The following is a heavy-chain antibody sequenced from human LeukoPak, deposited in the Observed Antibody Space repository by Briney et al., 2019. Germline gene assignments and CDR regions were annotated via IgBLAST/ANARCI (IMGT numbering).Heavy chain of an antibody. CDR1: GYTFTSYY. CDR2: INPSGGST. Sequence: ASVKVSCKASGYTFTSYYMHWVRQAPGQGLEWMGIINPSGGSTSYAQKFQGRVTMTRGTSTSTVYMELSSLRSEDTAVYYCARVLLTGGYYDYYCGMDVWGQGTTVTVSS. CDR3: ARVLLTGGYYDYYCGMDV. J-gene: IGHJ6*02. D-gene: IGHD7-27*01. V-gene: IGHV1-46*01.